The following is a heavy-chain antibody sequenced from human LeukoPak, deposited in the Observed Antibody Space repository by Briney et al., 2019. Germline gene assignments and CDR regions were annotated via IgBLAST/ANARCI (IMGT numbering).Heavy chain of an antibody. CDR1: GFTFSSYG. J-gene: IGHJ4*02. D-gene: IGHD2-2*01. V-gene: IGHV3-33*01. Sequence: PGGSLRLSCAASGFTFSSYGMHWVRQAPGKGLEWVAVIWYDGSNKYYADSVKGRFTISRDNSKNTLYLQMNSLRAEGTAVYYCARGMCSSTSCYPNDYWGQGTLVTVSS. CDR3: ARGMCSSTSCYPNDY. CDR2: IWYDGSNK.